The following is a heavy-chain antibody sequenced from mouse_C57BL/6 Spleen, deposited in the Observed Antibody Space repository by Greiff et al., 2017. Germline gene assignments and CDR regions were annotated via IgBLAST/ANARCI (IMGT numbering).Heavy chain of an antibody. J-gene: IGHJ2*01. CDR1: GYTFTDYY. CDR3: ARGATVAADY. V-gene: IGHV1-26*01. CDR2: INPNNGGT. Sequence: VQLQQSGPELVKPGASVKISCKASGYTFTDYYMNWVKQSPGKSLEWIGDINPNNGGTSYNQKFKGKATLTVDKSSSTAYMELRSLTSEDSAVYYCARGATVAADYWGQGTTLTVSS. D-gene: IGHD1-1*01.